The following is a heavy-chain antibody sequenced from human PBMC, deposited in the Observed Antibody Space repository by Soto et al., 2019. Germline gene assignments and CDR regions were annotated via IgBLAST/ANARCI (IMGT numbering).Heavy chain of an antibody. V-gene: IGHV3-30-3*01. D-gene: IGHD6-6*01. CDR2: ISYDGSNK. J-gene: IGHJ4*02. Sequence: QVQLVESGGGVVQPGRSPRLSCAASGFTFSSYAMHWVRQAPGKGLEWVAVISYDGSNKYYADSVKGRFTISRDNSKNSLYLQMNSLRAEDTAVYYCARDRFEYSSSSAFDYWGQGTLVTVSS. CDR1: GFTFSSYA. CDR3: ARDRFEYSSSSAFDY.